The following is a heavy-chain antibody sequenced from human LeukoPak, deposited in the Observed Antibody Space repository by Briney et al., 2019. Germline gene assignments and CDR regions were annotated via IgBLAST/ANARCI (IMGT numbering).Heavy chain of an antibody. Sequence: GGSLRLSCAASGFTFSSYGMHWVRQAPGKGLEWVAVISYDGSNKYYADSVKGRFTISRDNSKNTLYLQMNSLRAEDTAVYYCAKDVRYSGSYDNPYYFDYWGQGTLVTISS. CDR3: AKDVRYSGSYDNPYYFDY. CDR1: GFTFSSYG. J-gene: IGHJ4*02. V-gene: IGHV3-30*18. D-gene: IGHD1-26*01. CDR2: ISYDGSNK.